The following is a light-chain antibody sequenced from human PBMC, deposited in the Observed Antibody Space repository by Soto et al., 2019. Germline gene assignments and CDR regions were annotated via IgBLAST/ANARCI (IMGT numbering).Light chain of an antibody. V-gene: IGLV2-8*01. Sequence: QSVLTQPPSASGSPGQSVTISCTGTSSDVGAYNYVSWYQQHPGKAPKLMIYDVSKRPSGVPYRFSGSKSGNTASLTISGLQAEDEAEYYCSSYTNINTRACVFGTGTKLTVL. CDR1: SSDVGAYNY. CDR2: DVS. J-gene: IGLJ1*01. CDR3: SSYTNINTRACV.